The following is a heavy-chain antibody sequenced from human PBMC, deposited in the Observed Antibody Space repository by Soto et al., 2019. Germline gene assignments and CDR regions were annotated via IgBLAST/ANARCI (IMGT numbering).Heavy chain of an antibody. D-gene: IGHD2-15*01. V-gene: IGHV4-31*03. Sequence: SETLSLTCTVSGGSISSGGYYWSWIRQHPGKGLEWIGYIYYSGSTYYNPSLKSRVTISVDTPKNQFSLKLSSVTAADTAVYYCARAVRYCSGGSCPVVDYWGQGILVTVSS. CDR2: IYYSGST. CDR3: ARAVRYCSGGSCPVVDY. CDR1: GGSISSGGYY. J-gene: IGHJ4*02.